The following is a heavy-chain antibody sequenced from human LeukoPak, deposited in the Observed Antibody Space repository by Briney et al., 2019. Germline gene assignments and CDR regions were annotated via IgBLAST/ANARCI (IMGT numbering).Heavy chain of an antibody. D-gene: IGHD6-13*01. J-gene: IGHJ4*02. CDR2: ISGSGGST. V-gene: IGHV3-23*01. CDR1: GFTFSSYA. CDR3: AKEGSSSWYTPRGVDY. Sequence: AGGSLRLSCAASGFTFSSYAMSWVRQAPGKGLEWVSAISGSGGSTYYADSVKGRFTISRDNSKNTLYLQMNSLRAEDTAVYYCAKEGSSSWYTPRGVDYWGQGTLVTVSS.